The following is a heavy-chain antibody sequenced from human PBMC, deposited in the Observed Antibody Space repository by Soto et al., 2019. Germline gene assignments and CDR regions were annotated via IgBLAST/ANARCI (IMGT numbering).Heavy chain of an antibody. Sequence: QVQLVQSGAEVKKPGASVKVSCKASGYTFTSYAMHWVRQAPGQRLEWMGWINAGNGNTKYSQKFQGRVTITRDTSASTAYMXPSSLRSEDTAVYYCARTVGYYYGMDVWGQGTTVTVSS. CDR2: INAGNGNT. CDR3: ARTVGYYYGMDV. J-gene: IGHJ6*02. CDR1: GYTFTSYA. V-gene: IGHV1-3*01.